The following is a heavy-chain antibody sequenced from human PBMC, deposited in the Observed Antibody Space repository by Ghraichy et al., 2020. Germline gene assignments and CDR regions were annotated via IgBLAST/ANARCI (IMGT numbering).Heavy chain of an antibody. CDR1: GFTFIKAW. CDR3: TTDGGIIVRPLFDY. V-gene: IGHV3-15*01. Sequence: GGSLRLSCAASGFTFIKAWMGWVRQAPGKGLEWVGRIKSTTDGGTIDYAAAVKGRFIVSRDDSKNTVFLQMNSLKTEDTAVYYCTTDGGIIVRPLFDYWGQGTLVTVSS. D-gene: IGHD6-6*01. J-gene: IGHJ4*02. CDR2: IKSTTDGGTI.